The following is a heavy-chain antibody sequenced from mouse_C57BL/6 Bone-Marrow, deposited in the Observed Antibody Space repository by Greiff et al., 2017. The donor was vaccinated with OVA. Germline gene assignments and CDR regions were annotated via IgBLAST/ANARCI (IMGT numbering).Heavy chain of an antibody. V-gene: IGHV1-64*01. CDR2: IHPNSGST. Sequence: QVQLQQPGAELVKPGASVKLSCKASGYTFTSYWMHWVKQRPGQGLEWIGMIHPNSGSTNYNEKFKSKATLTVDKSSSTAYMQLSSLTSEDSAVYYCARDTTVVVSDYWGQGTTLTVSS. J-gene: IGHJ2*01. CDR3: ARDTTVVVSDY. D-gene: IGHD1-1*01. CDR1: GYTFTSYW.